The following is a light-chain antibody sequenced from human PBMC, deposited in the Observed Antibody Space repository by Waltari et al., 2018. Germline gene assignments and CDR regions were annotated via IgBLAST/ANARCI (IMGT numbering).Light chain of an antibody. CDR2: ETS. CDR3: QQYGSPWM. V-gene: IGKV3-20*01. Sequence: EIVLTQSPGTLSLSPGERVTLSCRASQTVGRTYLAWHRQKPGQPPRLLIHETSTRAPGIPDRFSGRASGTDFTLTISRLEPEDFAVYYCQQYGSPWMFGQGTKVEIK. CDR1: QTVGRTY. J-gene: IGKJ1*01.